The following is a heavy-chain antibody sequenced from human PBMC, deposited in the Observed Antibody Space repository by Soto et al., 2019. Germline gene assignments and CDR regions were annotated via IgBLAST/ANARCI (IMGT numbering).Heavy chain of an antibody. CDR2: IKPDGSDK. V-gene: IGHV3-7*01. D-gene: IGHD3-22*01. CDR3: ATHNYYTFEY. Sequence: GGSLRLSCAASGFTFSTSWMTWIRQAPGKGPEWVAQIKPDGSDKSYVDSMKGRFTISRDNSKNSLYLQMDSLRAEDTALYYCATHNYYTFEYWGQGALVTVSS. J-gene: IGHJ4*02. CDR1: GFTFSTSW.